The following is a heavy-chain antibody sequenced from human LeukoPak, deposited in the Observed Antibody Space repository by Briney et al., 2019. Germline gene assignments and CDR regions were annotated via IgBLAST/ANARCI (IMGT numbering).Heavy chain of an antibody. D-gene: IGHD6-19*01. CDR1: GYTFTGYY. CDR3: ARVGAGSGWSQGNDAFDI. J-gene: IGHJ3*02. Sequence: GASVKVSCKASGYTFTGYYMHWVRQAPGQGLEWMGWISPNSGGTNYAQKFQGRVTMTRDTSISTAYMELSRLRSDDTAVYYCARVGAGSGWSQGNDAFDIWGQGTMVTVSS. V-gene: IGHV1-2*02. CDR2: ISPNSGGT.